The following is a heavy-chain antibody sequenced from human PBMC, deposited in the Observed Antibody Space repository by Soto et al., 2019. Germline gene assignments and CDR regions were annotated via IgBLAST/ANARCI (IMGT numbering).Heavy chain of an antibody. CDR3: ARDNGNRIAAAGTDY. CDR1: GYTFTSYY. D-gene: IGHD6-13*01. Sequence: ASVKVSCKASGYTFTSYYMHWVRQAPGQGLEWMGIINPSGGSTSYAQKFQGRVTMTRDTSTSTVYMELSSLRSEDTAVYYCARDNGNRIAAAGTDYWGQGTLVTVSS. CDR2: INPSGGST. V-gene: IGHV1-46*01. J-gene: IGHJ4*02.